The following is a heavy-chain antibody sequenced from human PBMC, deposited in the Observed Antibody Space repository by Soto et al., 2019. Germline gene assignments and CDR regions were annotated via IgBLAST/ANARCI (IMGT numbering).Heavy chain of an antibody. V-gene: IGHV3-23*01. CDR1: GFTFRSYA. J-gene: IGHJ4*02. CDR3: ANRAPYCSGGNCYFDL. Sequence: GGSLRLSCAASGFTFRSYAMSWVRQAPGKGLEWVSAISGSASSTNYADSVKGRFTISRDNSKNTLYLQMNSLRAEDTAVYYCANRAPYCSGGNCYFDLWGQGTLVTGSS. CDR2: ISGSASST. D-gene: IGHD2-15*01.